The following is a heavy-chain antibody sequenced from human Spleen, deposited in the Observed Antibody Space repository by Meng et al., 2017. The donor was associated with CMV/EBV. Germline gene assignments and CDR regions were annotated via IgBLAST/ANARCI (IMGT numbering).Heavy chain of an antibody. D-gene: IGHD2-15*01. CDR1: GGYIKNWF. CDR3: ASRQISSGGSA. Sequence: QGQLQESGPGLVKPSETLSLTCTVSGGYIKNWFWSWIRQPAGKKLEWIGRVYINDNTNYNPSFRSRVIMSVDASNNQFSLKLTSVTAADTAVYYCASRQISSGGSAWGQGTLVTVSS. J-gene: IGHJ5*02. CDR2: VYINDNT. V-gene: IGHV4-4*07.